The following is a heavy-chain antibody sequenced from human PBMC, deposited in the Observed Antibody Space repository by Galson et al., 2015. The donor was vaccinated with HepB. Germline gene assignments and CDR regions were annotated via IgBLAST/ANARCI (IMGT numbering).Heavy chain of an antibody. D-gene: IGHD5-12*01. CDR2: ARNKANISPT. Sequence: SLRLSCATSGFTFTDHYMDWVRQAPGKGLEWVGRARNKANISPTEYAASVKGRFTISRDDSKNSVYLQMNSLKIEDTAMYYCAVIDIVATTWGQGTRVTVSS. CDR1: GFTFTDHY. J-gene: IGHJ5*02. CDR3: AVIDIVATT. V-gene: IGHV3-72*01.